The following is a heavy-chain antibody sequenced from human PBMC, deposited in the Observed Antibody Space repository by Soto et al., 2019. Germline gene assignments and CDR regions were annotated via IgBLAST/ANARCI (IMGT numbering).Heavy chain of an antibody. CDR3: ARVDMIVVVYDA. CDR2: IIPIFGTA. V-gene: IGHV1-69*01. CDR1: GGRLGSYA. D-gene: IGHD3-22*01. J-gene: IGHJ6*02. Sequence: GTSVEVSCKACGGRLGSYAMSWVRQAPGQGLELMGGIIPIFGTANYAQKFQGRVTITADESTSTAYMELSSLRSEDTAVYYCARVDMIVVVYDAWGQGTTVTVSS.